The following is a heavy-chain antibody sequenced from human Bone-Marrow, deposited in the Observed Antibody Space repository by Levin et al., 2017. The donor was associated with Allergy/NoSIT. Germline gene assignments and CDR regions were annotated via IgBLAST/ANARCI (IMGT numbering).Heavy chain of an antibody. Sequence: GGSLRLSCAASGFTFSDYFINWVRQAPGKGLEWIAYIGRSGSTIYYAGSVKGRFTISRDNTKSSLYLQMNSLRAEDTAVYYCARDADYYDSSRGGFDVWGQGTMVTVSS. D-gene: IGHD3-22*01. V-gene: IGHV3-11*01. CDR1: GFTFSDYF. J-gene: IGHJ3*01. CDR3: ARDADYYDSSRGGFDV. CDR2: IGRSGSTI.